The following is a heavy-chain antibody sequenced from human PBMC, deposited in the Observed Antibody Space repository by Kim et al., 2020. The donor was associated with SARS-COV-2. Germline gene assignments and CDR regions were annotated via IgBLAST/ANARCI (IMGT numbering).Heavy chain of an antibody. CDR2: IDASDSFT. D-gene: IGHD6-19*01. CDR1: GYSFSNYW. CDR3: AGHRPGSATTFDY. V-gene: IGHV5-10-1*01. J-gene: IGHJ4*02. Sequence: GESLKISCQGSGYSFSNYWITWVRQVPGKGLEWMGRIDASDSFTQYSTSFRGHVVVSIDKSINTAYVQWSSLKASDTAMYYCAGHRPGSATTFDYWGPGTQVTVSS.